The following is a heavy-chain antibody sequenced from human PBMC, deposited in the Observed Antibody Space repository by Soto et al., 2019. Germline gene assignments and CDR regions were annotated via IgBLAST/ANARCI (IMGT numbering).Heavy chain of an antibody. CDR2: IYHSGST. D-gene: IGHD3-3*01. CDR3: ARVSGAARGVVRNFDY. Sequence: KSSETLSLTCAVSGGSISSSNWWSWVRQPPGKGLEWIGEIYHSGSTNYNPSLKSRVTISVDKSKNQFSLKLSSVIAADTAVYYCARVSGAARGVVRNFDYWGQGTLVTVSS. CDR1: GGSISSSNW. J-gene: IGHJ4*02. V-gene: IGHV4-4*02.